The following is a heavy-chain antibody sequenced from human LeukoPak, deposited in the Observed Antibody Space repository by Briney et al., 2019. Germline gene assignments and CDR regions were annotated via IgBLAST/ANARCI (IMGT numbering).Heavy chain of an antibody. CDR3: ARDPGIH. CDR2: IYYSGST. D-gene: IGHD6-13*01. CDR1: GGSISSYY. J-gene: IGHJ4*02. Sequence: KTSETLSLTCTVSGGSISSYYWSWIRQPPGKGLEWIGYIYYSGSTNYNPSLKSRVTISVDTSKNQFSLKLSSVTAADTAVYYCARDPGIHWGQGILVTASS. V-gene: IGHV4-59*01.